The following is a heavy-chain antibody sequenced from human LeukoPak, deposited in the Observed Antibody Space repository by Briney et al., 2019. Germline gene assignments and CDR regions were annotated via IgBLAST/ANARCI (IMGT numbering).Heavy chain of an antibody. CDR3: ASFETRGTGDFDN. CDR1: GFIFSRHS. CDR2: ISGDSRYI. V-gene: IGHV3-21*01. D-gene: IGHD3/OR15-3a*01. J-gene: IGHJ4*02. Sequence: GGSLRVSCEASGFIFSRHSMNWVRQAPGRGLEWVSSISGDSRYIQYADSVKGRFTISRDGAKNSVYLQMSNLRAEDTAVYYCASFETRGTGDFDNWGQGTLVAVSS.